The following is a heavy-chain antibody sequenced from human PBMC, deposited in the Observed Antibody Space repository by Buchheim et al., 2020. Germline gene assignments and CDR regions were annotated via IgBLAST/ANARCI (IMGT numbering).Heavy chain of an antibody. CDR2: ISSSGSTI. J-gene: IGHJ4*02. CDR1: GFTFSSYE. V-gene: IGHV3-48*03. Sequence: EVQLVESGGGLVQPGGSLRLSCAASGFTFSSYEMNWVRQAPGKGLEWVSYISSSGSTIYYADSVKGRFTISRANAKNSLYLQMNSLRAEDTAVYYCARLAYCGGDCYSVAYYFDYWGQGTL. D-gene: IGHD2-21*02. CDR3: ARLAYCGGDCYSVAYYFDY.